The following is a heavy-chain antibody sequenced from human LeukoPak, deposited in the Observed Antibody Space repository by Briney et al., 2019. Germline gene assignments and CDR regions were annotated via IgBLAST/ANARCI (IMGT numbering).Heavy chain of an antibody. V-gene: IGHV3-30*18. CDR3: ANNHDSSGYHDY. CDR2: MSYDGSNK. D-gene: IGHD3-22*01. Sequence: GGSLRLSCAASGFTFSSYGMHWVRQAPGKGLEWVAVMSYDGSNKYYADSVKGRFTISRDNSKNTLYLQMNSLRAEDTAVYYRANNHDSSGYHDYWGQGTLVTVSS. CDR1: GFTFSSYG. J-gene: IGHJ4*02.